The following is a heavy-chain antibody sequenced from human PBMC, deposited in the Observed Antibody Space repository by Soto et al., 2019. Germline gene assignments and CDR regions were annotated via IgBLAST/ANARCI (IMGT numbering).Heavy chain of an antibody. CDR3: ARAGCSGGSCYSGYNWFDP. V-gene: IGHV1-18*01. D-gene: IGHD2-15*01. CDR2: ISAYNGNT. CDR1: GYTFTSYG. Sequence: ASVKVSCKASGYTFTSYGISWVRQAPGQGLEWMGWISAYNGNTNYAQKLQGRVTMTTDTSTSTAYMELRSLRSDGTAVYYCARAGCSGGSCYSGYNWFDPWGQGTLVTVSS. J-gene: IGHJ5*02.